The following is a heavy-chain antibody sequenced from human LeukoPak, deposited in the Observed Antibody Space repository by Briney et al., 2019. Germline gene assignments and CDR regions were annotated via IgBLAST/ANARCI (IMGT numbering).Heavy chain of an antibody. CDR2: ISGSGGST. Sequence: SCKASGGTFSSYAMSWVRQAPGKGLEWVSAISGSGGSTDYADSVKGRFTISRYNSKNTLYLQMNSLRAEDTAVYYCAKDHFPYSGSAFDIWGQGAMVTVSS. V-gene: IGHV3-23*01. D-gene: IGHD1-26*01. J-gene: IGHJ3*02. CDR3: AKDHFPYSGSAFDI. CDR1: GGTFSSYA.